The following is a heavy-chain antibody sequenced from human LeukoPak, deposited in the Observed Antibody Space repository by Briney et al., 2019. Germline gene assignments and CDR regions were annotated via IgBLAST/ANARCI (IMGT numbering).Heavy chain of an antibody. V-gene: IGHV4-59*02. CDR1: GDSVNTYY. CDR2: IFHTGTT. J-gene: IGHJ3*02. CDR3: VGYGVDNNWAQAFDI. Sequence: SETLSLTCSVSGDSVNTYYCNWIRQSPGGALEWIGYIFHTGTTNYNPSLRSRVTMSVDTSKTQFSLKLNAVTAGDTAVYFCVGYGVDNNWAQAFDIWGQGTTVTISS. D-gene: IGHD1-1*01.